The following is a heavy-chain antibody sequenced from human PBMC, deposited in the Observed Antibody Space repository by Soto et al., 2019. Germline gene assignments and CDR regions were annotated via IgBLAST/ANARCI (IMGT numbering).Heavy chain of an antibody. J-gene: IGHJ6*02. CDR2: IYYSGST. D-gene: IGHD3-3*01. CDR1: GGSISSGGYY. CDR3: ARVGYDFWSGYYYQDYYYGMDV. Sequence: SETLSLTCTVSGGSISSGGYYWSWIRQHPGKGLEWIGYIYYSGSTYYNPSLKSRVTISVDTSKNQFSLKLSSVTAADTAVYYCARVGYDFWSGYYYQDYYYGMDVWGQGTTVTVSS. V-gene: IGHV4-31*03.